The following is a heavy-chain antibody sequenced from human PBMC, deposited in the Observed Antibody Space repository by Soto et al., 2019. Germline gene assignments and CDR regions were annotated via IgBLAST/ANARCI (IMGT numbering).Heavy chain of an antibody. CDR1: GFSLSTSGMC. Sequence: SGPTLLNPTQTLTLTCTFSGFSLSTSGMCVSWIRQPPGKALEWLARIDWDDDKYYSTSPKTRLTISKDTSKNQVVLTMTNMDPVDTATYYCARSPTYCYDSSGYPLLDYWGQGTLVTVSP. V-gene: IGHV2-70*11. J-gene: IGHJ4*02. D-gene: IGHD3-22*01. CDR3: ARSPTYCYDSSGYPLLDY. CDR2: IDWDDDK.